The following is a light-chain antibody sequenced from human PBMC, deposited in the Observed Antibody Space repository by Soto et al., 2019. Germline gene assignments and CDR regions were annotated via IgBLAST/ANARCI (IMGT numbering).Light chain of an antibody. V-gene: IGLV2-14*01. Sequence: QSALTQPASVSGSPGQSITISCTGTSSDVGGSNYVSWYQQLPGKAPKLMIYDVSDRPSGVSNRFSGSKSGNTASLTISGLQAADEADYYCSSYTSSSLYVFGIGTKLTVL. J-gene: IGLJ1*01. CDR1: SSDVGGSNY. CDR2: DVS. CDR3: SSYTSSSLYV.